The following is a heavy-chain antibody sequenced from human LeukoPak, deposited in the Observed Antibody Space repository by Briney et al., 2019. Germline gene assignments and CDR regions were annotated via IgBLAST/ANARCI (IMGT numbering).Heavy chain of an antibody. CDR1: GFTVSSNY. V-gene: IGHV3-53*01. CDR2: IYSGGST. J-gene: IGHJ4*02. D-gene: IGHD1-14*01. CDR3: AREAAGGFIDY. Sequence: GGSLRLSCAASGFTVSSNYMSWVRQAPGKGLEWVSVIYSGGSTYYADSVRGRFTISRDNSKNTLYLQMNSLRAEDTAVYYCAREAAGGFIDYWGQGILVTVSS.